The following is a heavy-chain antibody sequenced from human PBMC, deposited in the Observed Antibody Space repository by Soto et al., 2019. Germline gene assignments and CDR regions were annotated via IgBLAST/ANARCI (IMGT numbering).Heavy chain of an antibody. CDR1: GFTFAKYW. V-gene: IGHV3-74*01. CDR2: IETDGTTQ. D-gene: IGHD3-10*01. J-gene: IGHJ1*01. Sequence: GWSLRLSCVVSGFTFAKYWMHWVRQAPGKGLVWVARIETDGTTQTYADSVEGRFTISRDNAKNTLYLHMNSLRAEDTAVYYCGRQAALWEKVDFRGQGTPVTVSS. CDR3: GRQAALWEKVDF.